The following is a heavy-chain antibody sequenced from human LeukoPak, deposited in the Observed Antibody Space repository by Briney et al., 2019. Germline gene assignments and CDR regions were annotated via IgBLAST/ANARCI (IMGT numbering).Heavy chain of an antibody. CDR1: GYTFTSYD. CDR3: AREAAAGHGGWFDP. CDR2: INPSGGST. V-gene: IGHV1-46*01. J-gene: IGHJ5*02. Sequence: GASVKVSCKASGYTFTSYDINWVRQAPGQGLEWMGIINPSGGSTSYAQKFQGRVTMTRDTSTSTVYMELSSLRSEDTAVYYCAREAAAGHGGWFDPWGQGTLVTVSS. D-gene: IGHD6-13*01.